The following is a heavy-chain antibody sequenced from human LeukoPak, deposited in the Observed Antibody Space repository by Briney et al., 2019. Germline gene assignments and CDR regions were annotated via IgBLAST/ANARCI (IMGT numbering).Heavy chain of an antibody. Sequence: SETLSLTCTVSGGSISSYYWSWIRQPAGKGLEWIGRIYTSGSTNYNPSLKSRVTMSVDTSKNQFSLKLNSVTAADTAVYYCARDLYRIVVVPHYFDYWGQGTLVTVSS. CDR3: ARDLYRIVVVPHYFDY. CDR2: IYTSGST. D-gene: IGHD3-22*01. V-gene: IGHV4-4*07. J-gene: IGHJ4*02. CDR1: GGSISSYY.